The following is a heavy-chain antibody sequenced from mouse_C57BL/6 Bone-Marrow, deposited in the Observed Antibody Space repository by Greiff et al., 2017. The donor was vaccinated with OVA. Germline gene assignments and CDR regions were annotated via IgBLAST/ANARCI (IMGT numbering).Heavy chain of an antibody. D-gene: IGHD1-1*01. V-gene: IGHV1-26*01. J-gene: IGHJ1*03. CDR3: ARSPYYYGSSHWYCDV. CDR1: GYTFTDYY. CDR2: INPNNGGT. Sequence: VQLQQSGPELVKPGASVKISCKASGYTFTDYYMNWVKQSHGKSLEWIGDINPNNGGTSYNQKFKGKATLTVDKSSSTAYMELRSLTSEDSAVYYCARSPYYYGSSHWYCDVWGTGTTVTVSS.